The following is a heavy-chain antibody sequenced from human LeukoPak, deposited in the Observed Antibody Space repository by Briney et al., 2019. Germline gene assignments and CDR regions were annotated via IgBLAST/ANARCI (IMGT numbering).Heavy chain of an antibody. Sequence: GGSLRLSCAASGFTFSSYAMSWVRQAPGKGLEWVSGISGSGDSTYYADSVKGRFTISRDNSKNTLYLQMNSLRAEDTAVYYCAKSHNGYGSKPDYWGQGTLVTVSS. CDR3: AKSHNGYGSKPDY. J-gene: IGHJ4*02. D-gene: IGHD5-12*01. V-gene: IGHV3-23*01. CDR2: ISGSGDST. CDR1: GFTFSSYA.